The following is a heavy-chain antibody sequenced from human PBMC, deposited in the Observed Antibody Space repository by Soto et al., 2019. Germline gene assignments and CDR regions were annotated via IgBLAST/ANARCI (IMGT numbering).Heavy chain of an antibody. Sequence: PSETLSLTCAVSCGSISSGDYSWNWIRQPPGKGLEWIGYIYYGGSTYYNPSLQSRVTISVDRSKNQFSLKLNSVTAADTAVYYCARAGDDYGDLFDYWGQGTLVTVSS. J-gene: IGHJ4*02. V-gene: IGHV4-30-2*01. CDR2: IYYGGST. CDR3: ARAGDDYGDLFDY. CDR1: CGSISSGDYS. D-gene: IGHD4-17*01.